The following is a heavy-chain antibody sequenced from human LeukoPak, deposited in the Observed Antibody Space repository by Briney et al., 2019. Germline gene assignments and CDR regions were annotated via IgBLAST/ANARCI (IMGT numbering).Heavy chain of an antibody. CDR3: AKLVETTNY. J-gene: IGHJ4*02. D-gene: IGHD1-26*01. CDR2: INAGCINT. Sequence: EWVSSINAGCINTYYADSVKGRFTISRDNSKNTLYLQMNSMRAEDTAVYYCAKLVETTNYWGQGTLVTVSS. V-gene: IGHV3-23*01.